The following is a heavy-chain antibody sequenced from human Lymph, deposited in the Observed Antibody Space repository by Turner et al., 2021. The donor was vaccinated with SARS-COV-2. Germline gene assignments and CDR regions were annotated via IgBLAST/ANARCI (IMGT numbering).Heavy chain of an antibody. Sequence: EVQLVESGGGVVQPGGSLRLSCPASGFTFDDYAMHWVRQAPGKGLEWVSLISGDGGSTYYADSVKGRFTISRDDSKNSLYLQINSLRTEDTALYYCAKEGLSGRRLQFVPYFAYWGQGTLVSVSS. V-gene: IGHV3-43*02. CDR1: GFTFDDYA. J-gene: IGHJ4*02. D-gene: IGHD5-12*01. CDR2: ISGDGGST. CDR3: AKEGLSGRRLQFVPYFAY.